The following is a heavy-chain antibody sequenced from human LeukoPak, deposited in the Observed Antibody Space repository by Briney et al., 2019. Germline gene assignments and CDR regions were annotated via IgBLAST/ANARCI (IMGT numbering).Heavy chain of an antibody. CDR3: ARSSRGYLDY. CDR1: GGSFSGYY. J-gene: IGHJ4*02. D-gene: IGHD2-2*01. CDR2: INHSGST. Sequence: SEALSLTCAVYGGSFSGYYWSWIRQPPGKGLEWIGEINHSGSTNYNPSLKSRVTISVGTSKNQFSLKLSSVTAADTAVYYCARSSRGYLDYWGQGTLVTVSS. V-gene: IGHV4-34*01.